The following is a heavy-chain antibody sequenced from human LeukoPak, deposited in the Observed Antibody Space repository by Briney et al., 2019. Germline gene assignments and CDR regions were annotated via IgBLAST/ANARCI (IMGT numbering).Heavy chain of an antibody. J-gene: IGHJ4*02. CDR2: IVVGSGNT. CDR1: GFTFTSSA. Sequence: SVKVSCKASGFTFTSSAMQWVRQARGQRLEWIGWIVVGSGNTNYAQKFQERVTITRDMSTGTAYMELSSLRSEDTAVYYCAAERFYSGYDRGPSFDYWGQGTLVTVSS. CDR3: AAERFYSGYDRGPSFDY. D-gene: IGHD5-12*01. V-gene: IGHV1-58*02.